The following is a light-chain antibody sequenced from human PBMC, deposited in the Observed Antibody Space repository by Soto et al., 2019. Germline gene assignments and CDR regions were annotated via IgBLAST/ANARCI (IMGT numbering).Light chain of an antibody. CDR3: QQLNRPIT. J-gene: IGKJ5*01. CDR2: AAS. CDR1: QGISNY. V-gene: IGKV1-9*01. Sequence: DIHFTQSPSFLSASVGDRVTITCRASQGISNYLAWYQQKPGKAPKLLIYAASALQSGVPSRFSGSGSGTEFTLTISSLQPEDFATYYCQQLNRPITFGQGTRWRL.